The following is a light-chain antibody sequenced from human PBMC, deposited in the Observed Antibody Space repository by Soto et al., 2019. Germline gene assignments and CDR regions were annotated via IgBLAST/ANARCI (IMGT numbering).Light chain of an antibody. J-gene: IGLJ1*01. V-gene: IGLV2-11*01. Sequence: QSALTQPRSVSGSPGQSITISCTGTSSDVGGYNYVSWYRQHPGKAPKLMIYDVSKRPSGVPDRFSGSKSGNTASLTISGIQAEDEDDYYCCSYAGSYTHYVFGTGTKLTVL. CDR2: DVS. CDR1: SSDVGGYNY. CDR3: CSYAGSYTHYV.